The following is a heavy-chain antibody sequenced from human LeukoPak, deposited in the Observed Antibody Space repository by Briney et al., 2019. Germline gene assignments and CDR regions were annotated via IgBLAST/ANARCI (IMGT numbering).Heavy chain of an antibody. Sequence: GRSLRLSCAASGFTFSNYPIHWVRRAPGKGLEWVAVISYDGSNKYFADSVKGRFTISRDNSKNTLYQMNRLRAEDTAIYYCAREWGYGCGGECFSGIQAYYGMDVWGQGTTVTVSS. CDR1: GFTFSNYP. V-gene: IGHV3-30-3*01. CDR3: AREWGYGCGGECFSGIQAYYGMDV. D-gene: IGHD2-15*01. J-gene: IGHJ6*02. CDR2: ISYDGSNK.